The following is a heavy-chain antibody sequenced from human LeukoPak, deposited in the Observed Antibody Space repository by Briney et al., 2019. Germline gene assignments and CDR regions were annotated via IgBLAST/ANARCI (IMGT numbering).Heavy chain of an antibody. V-gene: IGHV4-39*01. CDR3: ARHLDILTGYYMPFDY. CDR1: GGSISSSSYY. CDR2: IYYSGST. Sequence: SETLSLTCTVSGGSISSSSYYWGWIRQPPGKGLEWIGSIYYSGSTYYNPSLKSRVAISVDTSKNQFSLKLSSVTAADTAVYYCARHLDILTGYYMPFDYWGQGTLVTVSS. D-gene: IGHD3-9*01. J-gene: IGHJ4*02.